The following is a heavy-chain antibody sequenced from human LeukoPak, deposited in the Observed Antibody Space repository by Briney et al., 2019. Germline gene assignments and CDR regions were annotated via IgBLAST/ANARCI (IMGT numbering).Heavy chain of an antibody. D-gene: IGHD3-22*01. V-gene: IGHV3-30*02. CDR3: AKDASRGYYYFYY. CDR2: IRYDGSNK. J-gene: IGHJ4*02. CDR1: GFTFSSYA. Sequence: GGSLRLSCAASGFTFSSYAMSWVRQAPGKGLEWVAFIRYDGSNKYYADSVKGRFTISRDNSKNTLYLQMNSLRAEDTAVYYCAKDASRGYYYFYYWGQGALVTVSS.